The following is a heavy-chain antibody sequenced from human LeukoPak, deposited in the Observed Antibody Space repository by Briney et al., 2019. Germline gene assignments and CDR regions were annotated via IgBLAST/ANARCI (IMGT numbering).Heavy chain of an antibody. CDR2: IYYSGST. CDR3: ARHLYNGSGSTKFDY. CDR1: GGSISSSSYY. Sequence: SETLSLTCTVSGGSISSSSYYWGWIRQPPGKGLEWIGSIYYSGSTYYNPSLKSRVTISVDTSKNQFSLKLSSVTAADTAVYYSARHLYNGSGSTKFDYWGQGTLVTVSS. D-gene: IGHD3-10*01. V-gene: IGHV4-39*01. J-gene: IGHJ4*02.